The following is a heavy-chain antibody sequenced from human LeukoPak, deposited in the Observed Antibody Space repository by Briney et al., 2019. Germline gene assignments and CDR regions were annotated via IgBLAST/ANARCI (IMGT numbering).Heavy chain of an antibody. D-gene: IGHD5-24*01. CDR3: ANGDGFDY. CDR1: GFTFSTYW. V-gene: IGHV3-7*01. Sequence: GGSLRLSCATSGFTFSTYWMSWVRQAPGKGLEWVANIKQDGSEKYYVDSVKGRFTISGDNAKNSLYLQMNSLRAEDTAVYYCANGDGFDYWGQGTLVTVSS. CDR2: IKQDGSEK. J-gene: IGHJ4*02.